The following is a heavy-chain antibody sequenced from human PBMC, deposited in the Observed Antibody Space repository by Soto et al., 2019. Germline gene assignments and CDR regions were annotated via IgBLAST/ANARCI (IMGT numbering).Heavy chain of an antibody. Sequence: SETLSLTCAVYGGSFSGYYWSWIRQPPGKGLEWIGEINHSGSTNYNPSLKSRVTISVDTSKNQFSLKLSSVTAADTAVYYCVWRRWGQSYYYDSSGYYVDYWGQGTLVTVSS. CDR2: INHSGST. V-gene: IGHV4-34*01. J-gene: IGHJ4*02. CDR1: GGSFSGYY. D-gene: IGHD3-22*01. CDR3: VWRRWGQSYYYDSSGYYVDY.